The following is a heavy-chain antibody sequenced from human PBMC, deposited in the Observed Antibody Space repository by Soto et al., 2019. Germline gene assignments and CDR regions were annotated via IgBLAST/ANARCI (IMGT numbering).Heavy chain of an antibody. V-gene: IGHV3-23*01. CDR1: GFTFSSYA. D-gene: IGHD6-13*01. CDR2: ISGSGGST. J-gene: IGHJ6*02. Sequence: EVQLLESRGGLVQPGGSLRRSCAASGFTFSSYAMSWVRQAPGKGLEWVSAISGSGGSTYYADSVKGRFTISRDNSKNTLYLQMNSLRAEDTAVYYCAAAGTSYYGLDVWGQGTTVTVSS. CDR3: AAAGTSYYGLDV.